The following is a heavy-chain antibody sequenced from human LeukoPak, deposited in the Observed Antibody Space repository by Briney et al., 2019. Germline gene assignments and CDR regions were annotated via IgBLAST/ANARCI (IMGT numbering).Heavy chain of an antibody. D-gene: IGHD3-10*01. CDR3: ARDLDYGSGNYYGMDV. V-gene: IGHV1-69*04. CDR2: IIPILGIA. CDR1: GGTFSSYV. J-gene: IGHJ6*02. Sequence: SVKVSCKASGGTFSSYVISWVRRAPGQGLEWMGRIIPILGIANYAQKFQGRVTITADKSTSTAYMELSSLRSEDTAVYYCARDLDYGSGNYYGMDVWGQRTTVTVSS.